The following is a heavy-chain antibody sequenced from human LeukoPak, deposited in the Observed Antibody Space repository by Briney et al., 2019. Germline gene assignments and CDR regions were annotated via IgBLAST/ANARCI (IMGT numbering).Heavy chain of an antibody. J-gene: IGHJ4*02. Sequence: ASVKVSCKASGYTFTSDAMHWVRQAPGQRLEWMGWINAGNGNTKYSQKFQGRVTITRDTSASTAYMELSSLRSEDTAVYYCASNRWELSPFDYWGQGTLVTVSS. D-gene: IGHD1-26*01. CDR1: GYTFTSDA. V-gene: IGHV1-3*01. CDR3: ASNRWELSPFDY. CDR2: INAGNGNT.